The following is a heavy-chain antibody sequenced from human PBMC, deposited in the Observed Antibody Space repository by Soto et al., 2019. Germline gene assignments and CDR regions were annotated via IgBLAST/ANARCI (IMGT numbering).Heavy chain of an antibody. CDR1: GYTFTGYY. J-gene: IGHJ4*02. V-gene: IGHV1-2*04. D-gene: IGHD6-19*01. CDR2: INPNSGGT. Sequence: ASVKVSCKASGYTFTGYYMHWVRQAPGQGLEWMGWINPNSGGTNYAQKFQGWVTMTRDTSISTAYMELSRLRSDDTAVYYCASSSGWYARYYFDYCGQGTLVTVS. CDR3: ASSSGWYARYYFDY.